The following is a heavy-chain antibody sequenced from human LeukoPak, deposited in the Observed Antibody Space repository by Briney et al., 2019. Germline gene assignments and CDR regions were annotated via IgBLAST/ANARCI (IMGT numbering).Heavy chain of an antibody. CDR3: ARDLGGWYGSGQY. D-gene: IGHD6-19*01. Sequence: GASVKVSCKASGYTFTSYYMHWVRQAPGQGLEWMGIINPSGGSTSHAQKFQGRVTMTRDMSTSTVYMELSSLRSDDTAVYYCARDLGGWYGSGQYWGQGTLVTVSS. V-gene: IGHV1-46*01. CDR2: INPSGGST. J-gene: IGHJ4*02. CDR1: GYTFTSYY.